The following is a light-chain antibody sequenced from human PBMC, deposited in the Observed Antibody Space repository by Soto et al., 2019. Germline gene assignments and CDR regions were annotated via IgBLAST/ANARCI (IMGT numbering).Light chain of an antibody. V-gene: IGKV1-39*01. CDR2: AAS. CDR3: QQSYSTPWT. Sequence: DTHMTQSPASLSAYEGDRVTITCRASQSIYNSLNWYQQKPGKAPQLLIFAASGLHSGVPSRFSGSGSGTDFTLTISSLQPEDFATYYCQQSYSTPWTFGQGTKADIK. CDR1: QSIYNS. J-gene: IGKJ1*01.